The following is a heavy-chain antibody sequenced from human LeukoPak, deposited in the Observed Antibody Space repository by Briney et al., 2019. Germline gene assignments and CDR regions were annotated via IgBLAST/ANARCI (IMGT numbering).Heavy chain of an antibody. J-gene: IGHJ4*02. CDR3: ARVEKGWYGGRYYFDY. Sequence: SETLSLTCTVSGGSISSGSYYWSWIRQPAGKGLEWIGRVYSSGSTDYNPSLKSRLSISVDTSKIQFSLKLSSVTAADTAVYYCARVEKGWYGGRYYFDYWGQGTLVTVSS. D-gene: IGHD6-19*01. V-gene: IGHV4-61*02. CDR1: GGSISSGSYY. CDR2: VYSSGST.